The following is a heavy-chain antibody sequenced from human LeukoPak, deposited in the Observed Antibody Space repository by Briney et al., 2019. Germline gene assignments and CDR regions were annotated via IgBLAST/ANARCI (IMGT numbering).Heavy chain of an antibody. CDR2: FKSTTDGGTT. V-gene: IGHV3-15*01. Sequence: GGSLRLSCAASGFTFSSYDMHWVRQAPGKGLEWVGRFKSTTDGGTTDYAAPVKGRFTISRDDSKNTLYLQMNSLRAEDTAVYYCARWRSGAIEYWGQGTLVTVSS. D-gene: IGHD2-15*01. CDR1: GFTFSSYD. CDR3: ARWRSGAIEY. J-gene: IGHJ4*02.